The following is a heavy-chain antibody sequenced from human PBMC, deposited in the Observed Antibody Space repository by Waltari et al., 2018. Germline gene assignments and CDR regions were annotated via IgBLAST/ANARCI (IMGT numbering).Heavy chain of an antibody. V-gene: IGHV4-38-2*01. Sequence: QVQLQESGPGLVKPSETLSLTCAVSGYSISSGYYWGWIRQPPGKGLEWIGSIYHSGRTDDNPSLNSRGTISVDTAKNQFSLKLSSVTAADTAVYYCARHSSYTERGGYGMDVWGQGTTVTVSS. J-gene: IGHJ6*02. CDR2: IYHSGRT. D-gene: IGHD6-6*01. CDR3: ARHSSYTERGGYGMDV. CDR1: GYSISSGYY.